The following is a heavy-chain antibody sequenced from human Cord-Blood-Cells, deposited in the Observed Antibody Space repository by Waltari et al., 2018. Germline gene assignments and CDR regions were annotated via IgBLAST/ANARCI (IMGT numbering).Heavy chain of an antibody. Sequence: QVQLVQSGAEVKKPGSSVKVSCKASGGTFSSYAISWVRQAPGQGLEWMGGSIPIFGTANYAQKFQGRVTITADKSTSTAYMELSSLRSEDTAVYYCARGDFWSGYYANWYFDLWGRGTLVTVSS. CDR3: ARGDFWSGYYANWYFDL. D-gene: IGHD3-3*01. J-gene: IGHJ2*01. CDR2: SIPIFGTA. CDR1: GGTFSSYA. V-gene: IGHV1-69*06.